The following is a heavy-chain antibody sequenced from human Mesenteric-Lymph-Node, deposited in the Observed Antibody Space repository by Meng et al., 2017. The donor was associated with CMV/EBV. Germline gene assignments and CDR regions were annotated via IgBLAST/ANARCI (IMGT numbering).Heavy chain of an antibody. V-gene: IGHV1-46*02. CDR2: INPSGDST. J-gene: IGHJ4*02. CDR1: GYTFNNYY. CDR3: ARGRQLVSLDY. D-gene: IGHD6-6*01. Sequence: ASVKVSCKASGYTFNNYYMHWVRLAPGQGLEWMGIINPSGDSTTYAQKFQGRVTMTRDTSTSTVYMELSSLRSEDTAVYYCARGRQLVSLDYWGQGTLVTVSS.